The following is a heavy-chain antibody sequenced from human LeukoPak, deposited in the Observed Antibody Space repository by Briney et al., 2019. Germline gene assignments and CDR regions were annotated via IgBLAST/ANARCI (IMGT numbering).Heavy chain of an antibody. CDR2: IYYSGST. D-gene: IGHD6-19*01. V-gene: IGHV4-31*03. CDR1: GGSISSGGYY. CDR3: ARAVSGRFDY. J-gene: IGHJ4*02. Sequence: SQTLSLTCTVSGGSISSGGYYWSWIRQHPGKGLEWIGYIYYSGSTYYNPSLKSRVTISVGTSKNQFSLRLSSVTAADTAIYYCARAVSGRFDYWGQGTLVTVSS.